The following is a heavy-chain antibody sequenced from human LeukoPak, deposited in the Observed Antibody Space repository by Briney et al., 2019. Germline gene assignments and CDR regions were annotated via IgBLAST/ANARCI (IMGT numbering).Heavy chain of an antibody. CDR3: ARDRDSSGYYLFDY. D-gene: IGHD3-22*01. V-gene: IGHV3-53*01. CDR2: IYSGSST. CDR1: GFTVSSNY. Sequence: TGGSLRLSCAASGFTVSSNYMSWVRQAPGKGLEWVSVIYSGSSTYYADSVKGRFTISRDNSKNTLYLQMNSLRAEDTAVYYCARDRDSSGYYLFDYWGQGTLVTVSS. J-gene: IGHJ4*02.